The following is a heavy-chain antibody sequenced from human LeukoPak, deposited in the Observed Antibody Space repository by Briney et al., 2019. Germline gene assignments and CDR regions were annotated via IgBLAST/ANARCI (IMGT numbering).Heavy chain of an antibody. V-gene: IGHV4-34*01. CDR2: INHSGST. CDR3: ARVVTTGTTVFYYYYGMDV. Sequence: SETLSLTCAAYGGSFSGYYWSWIRQPPGKGLEWIGEINHSGSTNYNPSLKSRVTISVDTSKNQFSLKLSSATAADTAVYYCARVVTTGTTVFYYYYGMDVWGQGTTVTVSS. J-gene: IGHJ6*02. D-gene: IGHD1-1*01. CDR1: GGSFSGYY.